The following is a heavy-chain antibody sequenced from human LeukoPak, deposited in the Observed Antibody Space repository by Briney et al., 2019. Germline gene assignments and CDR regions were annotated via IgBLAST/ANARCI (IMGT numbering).Heavy chain of an antibody. CDR3: ARDWLAGNPYHAFDL. D-gene: IGHD3-22*01. CDR2: IKEDGSEK. Sequence: GGSLRLSCAASGFTFSRYWMSWVRQAPGKGLECVANIKEDGSEKYYVDSVKGRFTISRDNAKNSLYLQMNNLRAEDTAVYYCARDWLAGNPYHAFDLWGKGTMVTVSS. CDR1: GFTFSRYW. J-gene: IGHJ3*01. V-gene: IGHV3-7*01.